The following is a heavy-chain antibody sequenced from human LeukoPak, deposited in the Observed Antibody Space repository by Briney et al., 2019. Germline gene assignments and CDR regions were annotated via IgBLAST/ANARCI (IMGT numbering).Heavy chain of an antibody. CDR3: ARLPNWNEGFDP. J-gene: IGHJ5*02. D-gene: IGHD1-1*01. V-gene: IGHV5-51*01. CDR2: IYPHDSDT. Sequence: GESLKISCKASGYTFSKSWIGWVRQMPGKGLEWMGIIYPHDSDTRYSPSFQGQVTISADKSVSTAYLQWNSLKASDTAMYYCARLPNWNEGFDPWGQGTLVTVSS. CDR1: GYTFSKSW.